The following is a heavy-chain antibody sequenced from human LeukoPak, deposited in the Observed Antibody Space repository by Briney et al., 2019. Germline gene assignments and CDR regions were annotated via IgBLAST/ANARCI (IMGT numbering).Heavy chain of an antibody. CDR3: ARDFSGYNYGAGDALDL. J-gene: IGHJ3*01. CDR1: GFTFSNYA. V-gene: IGHV3-30-3*01. CDR2: ISYDGDNK. D-gene: IGHD5-18*01. Sequence: GRSPRLSCAASGFTFSNYAMFWVSQAPGTGLEWVALISYDGDNKYYADSVEGRLTISRDNSRNTLYLQMNSLRPEDTAMYYCARDFSGYNYGAGDALDLWGQVAVGTVSS.